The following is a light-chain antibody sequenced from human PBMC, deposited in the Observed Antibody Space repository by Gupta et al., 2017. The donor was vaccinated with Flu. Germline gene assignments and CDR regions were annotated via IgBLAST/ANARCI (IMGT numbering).Light chain of an antibody. CDR1: QSVLYSPNNKNY. J-gene: IGKJ1*01. CDR3: QQYYSTPPT. CDR2: WAS. Sequence: GKSSQSVLYSPNNKNYLAWYQQKPGQPPKLLIYWASTRESGVPDRFSGSGSGTDFTLTISSLQAEDVAVYYCQQYYSTPPTFGQGTKVEIK. V-gene: IGKV4-1*01.